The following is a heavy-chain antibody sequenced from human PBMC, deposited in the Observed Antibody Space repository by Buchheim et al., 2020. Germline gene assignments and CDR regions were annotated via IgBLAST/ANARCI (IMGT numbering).Heavy chain of an antibody. J-gene: IGHJ4*02. Sequence: EVQLVESGGGMVKTGGSLRITCAASGLTFSSYSMNWVRQAPGKGLEWVSSISSSSSYIYYADSVKGRFTIFRDNDKNSMYLQMNSLRAEDTAVYYCARDRDGLAFDYWGQGTL. D-gene: IGHD3-10*01. CDR1: GLTFSSYS. CDR2: ISSSSSYI. CDR3: ARDRDGLAFDY. V-gene: IGHV3-21*01.